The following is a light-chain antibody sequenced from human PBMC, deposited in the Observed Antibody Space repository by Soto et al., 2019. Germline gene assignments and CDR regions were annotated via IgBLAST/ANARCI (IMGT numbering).Light chain of an antibody. J-gene: IGLJ3*02. CDR3: SSYASTATPVV. Sequence: QSVLTQPASVSGSPGQSITICTGTSRDVGGYNYVSWYQQHSGKAPKLLIYAVSNRPSGVSNRFSGSKSGNTASLTISGLQAEDEADYYCSSYASTATPVVFGGGTKLTVL. CDR1: SRDVGGYNY. CDR2: AVS. V-gene: IGLV2-14*03.